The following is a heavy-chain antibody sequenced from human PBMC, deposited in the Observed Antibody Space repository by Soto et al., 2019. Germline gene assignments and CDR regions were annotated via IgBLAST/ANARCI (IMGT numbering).Heavy chain of an antibody. Sequence: GGSLRLSCAASGFTFISFDMSWVLQAPWKGLEWVSVISRSGANIYYADSVRGRFTISRDISKNTLYLQMNSLRADDTAVYYCASIIVATIYGPYYFDYWGQGTLVTVSS. CDR2: ISRSGANI. CDR3: ASIIVATIYGPYYFDY. CDR1: GFTFISFD. V-gene: IGHV3-23*01. J-gene: IGHJ4*02. D-gene: IGHD5-12*01.